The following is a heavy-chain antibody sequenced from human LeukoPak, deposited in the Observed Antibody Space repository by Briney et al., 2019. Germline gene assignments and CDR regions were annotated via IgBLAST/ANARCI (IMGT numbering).Heavy chain of an antibody. Sequence: GGSLRLSCAASGFTFSNYWMSWVRQAPGEGLELVANIKQDGSETYYVDSVKGRFTISRDNAKNSLSLLMNSLRAEDTAVYYCAKASAGYFDYWGQGALVTVSS. J-gene: IGHJ4*02. CDR2: IKQDGSET. V-gene: IGHV3-7*01. CDR3: AKASAGYFDY. CDR1: GFTFSNYW.